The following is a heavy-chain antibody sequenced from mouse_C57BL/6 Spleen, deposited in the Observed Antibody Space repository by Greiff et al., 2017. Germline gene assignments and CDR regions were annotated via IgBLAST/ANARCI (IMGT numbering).Heavy chain of an antibody. CDR2: ISDGGSYT. D-gene: IGHD1-1*01. J-gene: IGHJ3*01. Sequence: EVHLVESGGGLVKPGGSLELSCAASGFTFSSYAMSWVRQTPEKRLEWVATISDGGSYTYYPDNVKGRFTISRDNAKNNLYLQMSHLKSEDTAMYYCARTALRFAYWGQGTLVTVSA. CDR1: GFTFSSYA. V-gene: IGHV5-4*01. CDR3: ARTALRFAY.